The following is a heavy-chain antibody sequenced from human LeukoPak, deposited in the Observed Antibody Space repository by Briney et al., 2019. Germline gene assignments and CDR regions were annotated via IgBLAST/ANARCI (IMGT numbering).Heavy chain of an antibody. V-gene: IGHV3-48*01. D-gene: IGHD3-3*01. CDR3: ARDNYDFWSGYYTGSWFDP. J-gene: IGHJ5*02. Sequence: GGSLRLSCAASGFTFSSYSMNWVRQAPGKGLEWVSYISSSSSTIYYADSVKGRFTISRDNAKNSLYLQMNSLRAEGTAVYYCARDNYDFWSGYYTGSWFDPWGQGTLVTVSS. CDR1: GFTFSSYS. CDR2: ISSSSSTI.